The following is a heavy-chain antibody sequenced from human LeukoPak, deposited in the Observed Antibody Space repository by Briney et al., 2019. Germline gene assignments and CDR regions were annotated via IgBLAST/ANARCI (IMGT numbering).Heavy chain of an antibody. Sequence: ASVKVSCKASGYTFTSYAMHWMRQAPGQRLEWMGWINAGNGNTKYSQKFQGRVTITRDTSASTAYMELSSLRSEDTAVYYCARVVNEQWLVFDYWGQGTLVTVSS. CDR2: INAGNGNT. CDR3: ARVVNEQWLVFDY. V-gene: IGHV1-3*01. CDR1: GYTFTSYA. J-gene: IGHJ4*02. D-gene: IGHD6-19*01.